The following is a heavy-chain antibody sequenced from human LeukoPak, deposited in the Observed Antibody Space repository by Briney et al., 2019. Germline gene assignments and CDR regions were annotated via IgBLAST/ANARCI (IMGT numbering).Heavy chain of an antibody. Sequence: GSLRLSCAASGFTFSNYWMHWVRQAPGKGLVWVSRIKSDGSSTNYADSVKGRFTISRDNAKNTLYLQMNSLRVGDTAVYYCVRDGGGTTPYDCWGQGTLVTVSS. CDR2: IKSDGSST. CDR1: GFTFSNYW. J-gene: IGHJ4*02. D-gene: IGHD1-7*01. V-gene: IGHV3-74*01. CDR3: VRDGGGTTPYDC.